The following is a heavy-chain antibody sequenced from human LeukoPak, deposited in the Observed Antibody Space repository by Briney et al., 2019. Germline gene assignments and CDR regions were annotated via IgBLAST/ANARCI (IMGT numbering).Heavy chain of an antibody. CDR3: ARGSVRDYHWYFDL. CDR2: IYYSGRI. J-gene: IGHJ2*01. CDR1: GGSIGSYY. D-gene: IGHD5-24*01. Sequence: SETLSLTCTASGGSIGSYYWSWIRQSPGKGLEWIGYIYYSGRINYGPSLKSRVTISLDTPKNEFSLRLSSVTAADTAEYYCARGSVRDYHWYFDLWGRGTLVTVSS. V-gene: IGHV4-59*01.